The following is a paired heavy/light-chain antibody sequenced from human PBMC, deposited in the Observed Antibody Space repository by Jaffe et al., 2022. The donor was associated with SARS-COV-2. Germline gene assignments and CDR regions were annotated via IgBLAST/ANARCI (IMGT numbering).Heavy chain of an antibody. V-gene: IGHV1-2*06. J-gene: IGHJ4*02. D-gene: IGHD3-16*01. CDR1: AYTLTGLY. CDR2: INPNSGDT. Sequence: QVLLVQSGAEVKKPGASVKVSCKASAYTLTGLYVHWVRQAPGQGLEWMGRINPNSGDTTFAQRFQGRVTMTRDRSINTAYMELSSVTSDDTAVYYCASTIMIGIGGSTHNVGSLGHWGQGTLVTVSA. CDR3: ASTIMIGIGGSTHNVGSLGH.
Light chain of an antibody. J-gene: IGKJ1*01. Sequence: EIVLTQSPGTLSLSPGETATLSCRASQSLSSGFVAWYQQKPGQAPRLLIYGASSRATDIPGRFSGRGSGTDFTLTITRLEPEDFAMYYCQQYGTSRWTFGQGTKVELK. CDR3: QQYGTSRWT. V-gene: IGKV3-20*01. CDR2: GAS. CDR1: QSLSSGF.